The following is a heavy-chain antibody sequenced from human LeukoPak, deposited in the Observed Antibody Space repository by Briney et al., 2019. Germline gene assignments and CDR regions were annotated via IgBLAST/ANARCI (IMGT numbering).Heavy chain of an antibody. J-gene: IGHJ1*01. V-gene: IGHV1-69*01. Sequence: ASVKVSCKASGDTFISYAISWVRQAPGQGLEWMGGIIPIFGTTNYAQKFQGRVTITADESTSTAYMELSSLRSEDTAVYYCARGPTYYYDSSGYYWGFFQHWGQGTLVTVSS. CDR1: GDTFISYA. CDR2: IIPIFGTT. CDR3: ARGPTYYYDSSGYYWGFFQH. D-gene: IGHD3-22*01.